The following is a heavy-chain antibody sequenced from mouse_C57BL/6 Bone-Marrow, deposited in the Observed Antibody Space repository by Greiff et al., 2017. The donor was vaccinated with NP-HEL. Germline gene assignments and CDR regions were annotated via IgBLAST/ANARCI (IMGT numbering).Heavy chain of an antibody. J-gene: IGHJ1*03. D-gene: IGHD4-1*02. V-gene: IGHV7-3*01. CDR1: GFTFTDYY. Sequence: EVKLVESGGGLVQPGGSLSLSCAASGFTFTDYYMSWVRQPPGKALEWLGFIRNKANGYTTEYSASVKGRFTISRENSQSILYLQMNALRAEDSATYYCARQLGRWYFDVWGTGTTVTVSS. CDR3: ARQLGRWYFDV. CDR2: IRNKANGYTT.